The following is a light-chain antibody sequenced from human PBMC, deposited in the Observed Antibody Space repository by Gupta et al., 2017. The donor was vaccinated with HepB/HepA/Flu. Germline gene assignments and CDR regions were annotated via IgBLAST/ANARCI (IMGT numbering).Light chain of an antibody. CDR1: QSVSIY. CDR3: QQRSNWYT. Sequence: EIVLTQSPAPLSLSPGERATLSCRASQSVSIYLAWYQQKPGQAPRLLIYDASNRATGIPARFSGSGSGTDFTLTISSLEPEDFALYYCQQRSNWYTFGQGTKLEIK. V-gene: IGKV3-11*01. CDR2: DAS. J-gene: IGKJ2*01.